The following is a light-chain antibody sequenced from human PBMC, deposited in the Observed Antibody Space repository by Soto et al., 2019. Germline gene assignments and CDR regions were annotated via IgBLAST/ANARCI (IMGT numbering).Light chain of an antibody. CDR1: QSVSSN. J-gene: IGKJ4*01. CDR2: GAS. Sequence: EIELTQSPGTLSLSPGERATLSCRASQSVSSNLAWYQQKPGQAPRLLIYGASTRATGIPARFSGSGSGTEFTLTISSLQSEDFAVYYCQQYNNCPLFGGGTKADI. V-gene: IGKV3-15*01. CDR3: QQYNNCPL.